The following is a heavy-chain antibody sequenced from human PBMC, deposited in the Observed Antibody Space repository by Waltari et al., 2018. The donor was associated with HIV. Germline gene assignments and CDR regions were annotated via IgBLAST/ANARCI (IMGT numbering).Heavy chain of an antibody. V-gene: IGHV3-33*01. D-gene: IGHD4-4*01. J-gene: IGHJ4*02. Sequence: QVRLVGSGGGVVQPGKSLRPSCVVSGITCSVSGMQWVRQAPGKGLGWVAVIWHDGKNKYYADSGKGRFTISRDNSKNTLYLQMRSLRVDDTAVYYGAREDHSRGGFDYWGQGTLVSVSS. CDR2: IWHDGKNK. CDR3: AREDHSRGGFDY. CDR1: GITCSVSG.